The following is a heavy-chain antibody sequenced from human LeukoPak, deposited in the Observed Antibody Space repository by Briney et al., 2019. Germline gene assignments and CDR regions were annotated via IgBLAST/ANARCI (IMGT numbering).Heavy chain of an antibody. CDR2: ISGSGGST. CDR3: AKEHPYYDFWSGYLPSDAFDI. J-gene: IGHJ3*02. D-gene: IGHD3-3*01. V-gene: IGHV3-23*01. Sequence: GGSLRLSCAASGFTFSSYAMSWVRQAPGKGLEWVSAISGSGGSTYYADSVKGRFTISRDNSKNTLYLQMNSLRAEDTAVYYCAKEHPYYDFWSGYLPSDAFDIWGQGTMVTVSS. CDR1: GFTFSSYA.